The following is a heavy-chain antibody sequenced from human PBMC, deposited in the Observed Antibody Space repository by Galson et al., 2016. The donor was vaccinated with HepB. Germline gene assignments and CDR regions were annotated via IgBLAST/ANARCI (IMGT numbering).Heavy chain of an antibody. CDR3: AKRVSSSKYFDY. V-gene: IGHV3-23*01. D-gene: IGHD2-2*01. Sequence: SLRLSCAASGFTFSSYAMSWVRQAPGKGLEWVSAISGSGGSTYYADSVKGRFTISRDNSKNTLYLQMNSLRAEDTAVYYCAKRVSSSKYFDYWGQGTLVTVSS. J-gene: IGHJ4*02. CDR2: ISGSGGST. CDR1: GFTFSSYA.